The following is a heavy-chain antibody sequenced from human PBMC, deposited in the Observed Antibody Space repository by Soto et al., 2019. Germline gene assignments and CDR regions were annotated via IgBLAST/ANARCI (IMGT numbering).Heavy chain of an antibody. V-gene: IGHV1-46*03. CDR3: AIDGTPSYPRIDYYYYGMDV. J-gene: IGHJ6*02. Sequence: ASVKVSCKASGYTFTSYYMHWVRQAPGQGLEWMGIINPSGGSTSHAQKFQGRVTMTRDTSTSTVYMELSSLRSEDTAVYYCAIDGTPSYPRIDYYYYGMDVWGQGTTVTVSS. D-gene: IGHD1-26*01. CDR2: INPSGGST. CDR1: GYTFTSYY.